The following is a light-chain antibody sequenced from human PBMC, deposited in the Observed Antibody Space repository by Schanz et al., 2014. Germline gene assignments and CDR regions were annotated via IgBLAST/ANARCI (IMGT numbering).Light chain of an antibody. CDR2: AAS. Sequence: EIVMTQSPGTLSLSPGESATLSCRASQSVNSNYLAWYQQKPGQAPRLLIYAASSRATGIPDRFSGSGSGTDFTLTIRSLQSEDFAVYYCQQYNDWPPWTFGQGTKVEIK. CDR3: QQYNDWPPWT. CDR1: QSVNSN. V-gene: IGKV3D-15*01. J-gene: IGKJ1*01.